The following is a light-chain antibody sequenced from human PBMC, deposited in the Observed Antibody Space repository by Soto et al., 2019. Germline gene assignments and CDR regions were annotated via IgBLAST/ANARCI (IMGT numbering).Light chain of an antibody. CDR2: DVN. J-gene: IGLJ1*01. CDR3: SSYTSSSTYV. V-gene: IGLV2-18*02. CDR1: SSDVGNSNG. Sequence: QSALTQPPSVPGSPGQSVAISCTGTSSDVGNSNGVSWYHQPPSTAPKLMIYDVNNRPSGVPDRFSGSKSGNTASLTISGLQAEDEGDYYCSSYTSSSTYVFGTGTKVTVL.